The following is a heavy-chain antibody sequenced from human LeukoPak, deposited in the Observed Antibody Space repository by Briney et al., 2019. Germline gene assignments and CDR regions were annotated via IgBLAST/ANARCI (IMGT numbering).Heavy chain of an antibody. CDR1: GFTFSTYS. CDR3: ARSRYDSSGYYGIIGD. D-gene: IGHD3-22*01. CDR2: ITSSSIYT. Sequence: GGSLRLSCAASGFTFSTYSMNWVRQAPGKGLEWVSSITSSSIYTYYADSVKGRFTISRDNAKNSLYLEMNSLRAEDTAVYYCARSRYDSSGYYGIIGDWGQGTLVTVSS. J-gene: IGHJ4*02. V-gene: IGHV3-21*01.